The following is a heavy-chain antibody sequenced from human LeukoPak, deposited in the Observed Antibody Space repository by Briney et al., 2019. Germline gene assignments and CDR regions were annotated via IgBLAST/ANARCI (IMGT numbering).Heavy chain of an antibody. D-gene: IGHD1-26*01. CDR1: GFTFSSYD. J-gene: IGHJ4*02. CDR2: IGTAGDT. CDR3: ARGGSSGPFDY. Sequence: GGSLRLSCAASGFTFSSYDMHWVRQTTGRGLEWVSGIGTAGDTYYLGSVKGRFTISRENAKNSLYLQMNSLRAGDTAVYYCARGGSSGPFDYWGQGTVVTVSS. V-gene: IGHV3-13*01.